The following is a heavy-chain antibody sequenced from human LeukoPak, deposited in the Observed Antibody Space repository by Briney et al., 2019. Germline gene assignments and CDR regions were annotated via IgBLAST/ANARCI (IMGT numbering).Heavy chain of an antibody. CDR2: INTNTGNP. CDR3: ARGEVKLVATNMDV. CDR1: GYTFTSYA. J-gene: IGHJ6*02. Sequence: ASVKVSCKASGYTFTSYAMNWVRQAPGQGLEWMGWINTNTGNPTYAQGFTGRFVFSLDTSVSTAYLQISSLKAEDTAVYYCARGEVKLVATNMDVWGQGTTVTVSS. D-gene: IGHD5-12*01. V-gene: IGHV7-4-1*02.